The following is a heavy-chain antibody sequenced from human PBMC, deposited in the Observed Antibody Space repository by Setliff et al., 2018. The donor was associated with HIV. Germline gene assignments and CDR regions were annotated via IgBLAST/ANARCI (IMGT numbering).Heavy chain of an antibody. Sequence: SETLSLTCTVSGGSISSYYWSWIRQPPGQGLEWIGYIFSNVTTNYSPSLKSRVTMSIDRSKSQFLLNLTSVTAADTAIYYCARMDITGTWRWFDPWGLGTLVTVSS. D-gene: IGHD1-7*01. CDR3: ARMDITGTWRWFDP. J-gene: IGHJ5*02. V-gene: IGHV4-4*09. CDR1: GGSISSYY. CDR2: IFSNVTT.